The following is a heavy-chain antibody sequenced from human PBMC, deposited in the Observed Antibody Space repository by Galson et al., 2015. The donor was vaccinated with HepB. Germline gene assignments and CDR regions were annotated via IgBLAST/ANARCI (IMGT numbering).Heavy chain of an antibody. D-gene: IGHD6-19*01. CDR2: IYPGDSDT. J-gene: IGHJ2*01. V-gene: IGHV5-51*03. CDR1: GYSFTSYW. Sequence: QSGAEVTKPGESLKISCKGSGYSFTSYWIGWVRQMPGKGLEWMGIIYPGDSDTRYSPSFQGQVTISADKSISTAYLQWSSLKASDTAMYYCARDKRDSSGWYRRGYFDLWGRGTLVTVSS. CDR3: ARDKRDSSGWYRRGYFDL.